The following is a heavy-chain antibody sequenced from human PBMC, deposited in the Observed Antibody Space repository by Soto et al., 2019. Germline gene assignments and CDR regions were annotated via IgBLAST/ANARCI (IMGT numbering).Heavy chain of an antibody. D-gene: IGHD5-18*01. Sequence: GGSLRLSCAASGSTFSSYAMSWVRQAPGKGLEWVSAISGSGVSTYYADSVKGRFTISRDNSKNTLYLQMNSLRAEDTAVYYCAKDSGYSYGYSFAYWGQGTLVTVSS. CDR1: GSTFSSYA. CDR2: ISGSGVST. CDR3: AKDSGYSYGYSFAY. V-gene: IGHV3-23*01. J-gene: IGHJ4*02.